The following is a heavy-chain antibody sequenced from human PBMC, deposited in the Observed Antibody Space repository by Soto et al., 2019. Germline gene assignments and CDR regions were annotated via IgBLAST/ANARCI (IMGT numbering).Heavy chain of an antibody. V-gene: IGHV4-39*07. CDR1: GGSISNSSYL. CDR3: ARGAGDFYATDSFDI. D-gene: IGHD3-10*01. Sequence: PSETLSLTCTVSGGSISNSSYLWGWIRQPPGKGLQWIGSVSYSGGTYYDPSLKSRVTISVDTSKNQSSLRLRSVTAADTAVYYCARGAGDFYATDSFDIWGQGTMVTVSS. CDR2: VSYSGGT. J-gene: IGHJ3*02.